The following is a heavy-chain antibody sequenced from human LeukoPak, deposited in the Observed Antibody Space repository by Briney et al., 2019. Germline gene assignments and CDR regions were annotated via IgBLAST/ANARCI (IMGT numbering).Heavy chain of an antibody. D-gene: IGHD2/OR15-2a*01. CDR1: GGSFSGYY. Sequence: SETLSLTCAVYGGSFSGYYWSWIRQPPGKGLEWIGEINHSGSTNYNPSLKSRVTISVDTSKNQFSLKLSSVTAADTAVHYCAREYADWGQGTLVTVSS. CDR3: AREYAD. J-gene: IGHJ4*02. CDR2: INHSGST. V-gene: IGHV4-34*01.